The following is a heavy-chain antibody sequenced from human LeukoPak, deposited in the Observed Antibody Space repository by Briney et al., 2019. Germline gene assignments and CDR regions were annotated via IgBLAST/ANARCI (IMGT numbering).Heavy chain of an antibody. V-gene: IGHV3-74*01. D-gene: IGHD1-26*01. CDR1: GFTFSDYW. Sequence: GGSLRLSCAASGFTFSDYWMHWVRQVPGKGLEWVAGITSQAGTTFYADSVKGRFTISRDNSKNTLYLQMNSLRGEDTAVYYCAKMMMFQVGPASDYWGQGTLVTVSS. CDR3: AKMMMFQVGPASDY. J-gene: IGHJ4*02. CDR2: ITSQAGTT.